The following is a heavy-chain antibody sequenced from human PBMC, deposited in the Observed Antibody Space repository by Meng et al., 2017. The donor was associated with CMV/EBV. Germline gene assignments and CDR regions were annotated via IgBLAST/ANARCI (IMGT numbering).Heavy chain of an antibody. Sequence: SETLSLTCTASGGPISSYYWSWIRQLPGKGLEWIGYIYYSGSTNYNPSLKSRVTISVDTSKNQFSLKLSSVTAADTAVYYCARAAGSSSGWYGDDYWGQGTLVTVSS. V-gene: IGHV4-59*01. D-gene: IGHD6-19*01. J-gene: IGHJ4*02. CDR2: IYYSGST. CDR3: ARAAGSSSGWYGDDY. CDR1: GGPISSYY.